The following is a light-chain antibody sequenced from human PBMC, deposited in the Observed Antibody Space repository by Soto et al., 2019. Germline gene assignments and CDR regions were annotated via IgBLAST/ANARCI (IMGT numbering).Light chain of an antibody. CDR2: GNS. J-gene: IGLJ2*01. CDR1: SSNIGAGYD. Sequence: QSVLTQPPSVSGDPGQRVTISCTGSSSNIGAGYDVHWYQQLPGTAPKLLIYGNSNRPSGVPDRFSGSKSGTSASLAITGLQAEHEADYYCQSYDSSLSAWVLVGGTKHTVL. CDR3: QSYDSSLSAWV. V-gene: IGLV1-40*01.